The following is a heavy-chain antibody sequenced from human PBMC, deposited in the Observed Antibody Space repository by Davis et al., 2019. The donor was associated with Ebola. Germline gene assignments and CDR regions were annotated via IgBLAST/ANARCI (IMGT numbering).Heavy chain of an antibody. CDR3: TPWKTTEGPVSYYGMDV. CDR1: GFTFSNAW. Sequence: PGESLRLSCVASGFTFSNAWMSWVLQAPGKGLEWVGRIKSITDGVTIDYAAPVKGRFTISRDDSKNTLYLQMNSLKTEDTAVYYCTPWKTTEGPVSYYGMDVWGKGTTVTVSS. J-gene: IGHJ6*04. CDR2: IKSITDGVTI. V-gene: IGHV3-15*01. D-gene: IGHD4-11*01.